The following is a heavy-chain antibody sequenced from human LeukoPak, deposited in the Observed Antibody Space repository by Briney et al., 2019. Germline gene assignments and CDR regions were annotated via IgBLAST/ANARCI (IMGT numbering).Heavy chain of an antibody. CDR1: GFSLSNYW. J-gene: IGHJ4*02. D-gene: IGHD3-22*01. Sequence: GGSLRLSCAASGFSLSNYWMHWVRQAPGKGLMWVSQVSPDGSQTFYADSVKGRFTISRDNSKNTLYVQMDSLRVEDTTVYYCATGSGYYYDHWGQGTLVTVSS. CDR3: ATGSGYYYDH. V-gene: IGHV3-74*01. CDR2: VSPDGSQT.